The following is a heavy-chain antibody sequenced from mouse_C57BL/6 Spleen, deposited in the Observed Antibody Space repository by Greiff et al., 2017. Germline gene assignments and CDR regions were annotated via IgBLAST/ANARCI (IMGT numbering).Heavy chain of an antibody. Sequence: QVQLQQPGAELVKPGASVKLSCKASGYTFTSYWMHWVKQRPGQGLEWIGMIHPNSGSTNYNEKFKSKATLTVNKSSSTAYMQLSSLTSEDSAVYYCARKGVTGTYFDVWGTGTTVTVSS. D-gene: IGHD4-1*01. V-gene: IGHV1-64*01. CDR3: ARKGVTGTYFDV. CDR1: GYTFTSYW. CDR2: IHPNSGST. J-gene: IGHJ1*03.